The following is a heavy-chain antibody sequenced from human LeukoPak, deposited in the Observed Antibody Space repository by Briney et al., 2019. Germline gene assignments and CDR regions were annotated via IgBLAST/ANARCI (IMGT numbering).Heavy chain of an antibody. D-gene: IGHD2/OR15-2a*01. Sequence: GGSLRLSCAASGFTFSNAWMSWVRQAPGKGLEWFGRIKSKTDGRTTDYAAPVKGRLTISRDDSKNSLYLQMNSLKTEDTAVYYCARGYCRSTTSCYFDYWGQGTLVTVSS. V-gene: IGHV3-15*01. J-gene: IGHJ4*02. CDR1: GFTFSNAW. CDR3: ARGYCRSTTSCYFDY. CDR2: IKSKTDGRTT.